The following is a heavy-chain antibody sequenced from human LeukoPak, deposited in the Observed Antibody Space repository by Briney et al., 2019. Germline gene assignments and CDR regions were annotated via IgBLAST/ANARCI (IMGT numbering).Heavy chain of an antibody. V-gene: IGHV3-33*08. D-gene: IGHD2-2*01. CDR3: ARGGHCSTTSCSNYDGMDV. CDR1: GFTFGNYA. Sequence: GGSLRLSCEASGFTFGNYAMNWVRQAPGKGLEWVAATWYDGSNKYYADSVKGRFTISRDNSKNTLFLQMNSLRAEDTAVYFCARGGHCSTTSCSNYDGMDVWGQGTTLTVSS. CDR2: TWYDGSNK. J-gene: IGHJ6*02.